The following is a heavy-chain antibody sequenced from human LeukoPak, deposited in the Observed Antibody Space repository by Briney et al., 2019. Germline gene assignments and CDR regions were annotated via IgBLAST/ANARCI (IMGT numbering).Heavy chain of an antibody. CDR2: IYYSGST. D-gene: IGHD3-10*01. CDR1: GGSISSGDYY. CDR3: ARRGNVLLWFGETLYYFDY. V-gene: IGHV4-39*01. Sequence: SETLSLTCTVSGGSISSGDYYWSWIRQPPGKGLEWIGYIYYSGSTYYNPSLKSRVTISVDTSKNQFSLKLSSVTAADTAVYYCARRGNVLLWFGETLYYFDYWGQGTLVTVSS. J-gene: IGHJ4*02.